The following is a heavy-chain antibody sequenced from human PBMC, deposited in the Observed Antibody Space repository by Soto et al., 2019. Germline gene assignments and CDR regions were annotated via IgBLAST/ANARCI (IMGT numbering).Heavy chain of an antibody. CDR2: IYYSGST. Sequence: QVQLQESGPGLVKPSQTLSLTCTVSGASISSGDYYWSWIRQPPGKGLEWIGYIYYSGSTYYNPSLRGRVSISIDTSKRQLSLKLTSVTAADTAVYSCARVIYRNYVDYWGQGTLVTVSS. V-gene: IGHV4-30-4*01. J-gene: IGHJ4*02. D-gene: IGHD2-21*01. CDR3: ARVIYRNYVDY. CDR1: GASISSGDYY.